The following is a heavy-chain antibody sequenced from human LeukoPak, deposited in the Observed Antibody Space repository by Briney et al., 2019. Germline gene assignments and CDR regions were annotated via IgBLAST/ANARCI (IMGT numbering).Heavy chain of an antibody. Sequence: GGSLRLSCAASGFTFSDYYMTWIRQAPGKGLEWISYITTSGNTIYYADSVKGRFTISRDNAKNSLYLQMNSLRAEDTAVYYCARALWFGETFPAYWGQGTLVTVSS. CDR3: ARALWFGETFPAY. CDR2: ITTSGNTI. J-gene: IGHJ4*02. CDR1: GFTFSDYY. D-gene: IGHD3-10*01. V-gene: IGHV3-11*04.